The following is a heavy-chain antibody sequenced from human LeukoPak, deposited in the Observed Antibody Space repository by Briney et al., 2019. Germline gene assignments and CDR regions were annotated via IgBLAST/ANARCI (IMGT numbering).Heavy chain of an antibody. V-gene: IGHV1-69*04. CDR1: GGTFSSYA. CDR3: ATASGPPSWGFDR. Sequence: SVTVSFKASGGTFSSYAISWVRQAPGQGLEWMGRISPILGIANYAQKFQGRVTITADKSTRPAYMDVSSARSEDPAVFYCATASGPPSWGFDRGGQRTPVSVS. CDR2: ISPILGIA. J-gene: IGHJ5*02. D-gene: IGHD2-15*01.